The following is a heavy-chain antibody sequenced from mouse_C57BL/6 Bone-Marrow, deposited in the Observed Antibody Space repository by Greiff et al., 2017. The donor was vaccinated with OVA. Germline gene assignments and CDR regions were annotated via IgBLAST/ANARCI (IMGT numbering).Heavy chain of an antibody. CDR3: SRQGSGYYAMDY. J-gene: IGHJ4*01. D-gene: IGHD3-1*01. CDR2: ISNLAYSI. Sequence: EVQGVESGGGLVQPGGSLKLSCAASGFTFSDYGMAWVRQAPRKGPEWVAFISNLAYSIYYADTVTGRFTISRENAKNTLYLEMSSLRSEDTAMYYCSRQGSGYYAMDYWGQGTSVTVSS. V-gene: IGHV5-15*01. CDR1: GFTFSDYG.